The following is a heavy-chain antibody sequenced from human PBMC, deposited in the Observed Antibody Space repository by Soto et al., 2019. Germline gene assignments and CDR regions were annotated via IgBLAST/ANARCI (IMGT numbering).Heavy chain of an antibody. V-gene: IGHV1-69*12. CDR1: GGTCSSYA. D-gene: IGHD6-19*01. CDR3: ARGSEVAGFLGYFQH. CDR2: IIPIFGTA. J-gene: IGHJ1*01. Sequence: QGQLVQCGAEVKKPGSSVKDSCKASGGTCSSYAISWVRHAPVQGLEWMGGIIPIFGTANYAQKFQGRVTITADESTSTAYMELSSLRSEDTAVYYCARGSEVAGFLGYFQHWGQGTLVTVSS.